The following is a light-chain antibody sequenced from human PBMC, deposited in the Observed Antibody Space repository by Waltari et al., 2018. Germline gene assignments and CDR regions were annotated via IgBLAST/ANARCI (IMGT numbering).Light chain of an antibody. CDR1: QSVSSN. CDR3: QQYNNWPPGA. Sequence: EIVMTQSRATVSVSRGERDTLSCGASQSVSSNLAWYQQKTGQAPRLLIHGASTRATGIPARFSGSGSGTEFTLTISSLQSEDFAVYYCQQYNNWPPGAFGQGTKVEIK. J-gene: IGKJ1*01. CDR2: GAS. V-gene: IGKV3-15*01.